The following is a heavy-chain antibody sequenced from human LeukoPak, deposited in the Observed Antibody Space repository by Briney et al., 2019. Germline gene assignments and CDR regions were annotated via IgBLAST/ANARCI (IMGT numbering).Heavy chain of an antibody. D-gene: IGHD5-12*01. CDR2: LSGGGDIT. V-gene: IGHV3-23*01. J-gene: IGHJ4*02. CDR3: AKVPRYSGYDPYFDY. CDR1: GITFSNYA. Sequence: GGSLRLSCAASGITFSNYAMSWVRQAPGKGLEWVATLSGGGDITFYADSVKGRFTISRDNSNNTLHLHMNSLRAEDTAVYNCAKVPRYSGYDPYFDYWGQGTLVTVSS.